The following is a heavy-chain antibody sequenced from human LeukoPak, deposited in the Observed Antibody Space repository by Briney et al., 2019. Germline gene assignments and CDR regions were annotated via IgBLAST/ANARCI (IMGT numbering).Heavy chain of an antibody. V-gene: IGHV4-30-4*08. CDR3: ARDAWVASRAGGYVI. Sequence: PSETLSLTCTVSGGSISSGDYYWSWIRQPPGRGLEWIGYIYYSGSTYYNPPLKSRVTISVDTSKNQFSLKLSSVTAADTAVYYCARDAWVASRAGGYVIWGQGTLVTVSS. CDR1: GGSISSGDYY. D-gene: IGHD5-12*01. J-gene: IGHJ4*02. CDR2: IYYSGST.